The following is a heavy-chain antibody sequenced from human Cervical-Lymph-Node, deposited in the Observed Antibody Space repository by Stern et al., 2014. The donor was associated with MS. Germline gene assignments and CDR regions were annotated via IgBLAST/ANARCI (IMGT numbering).Heavy chain of an antibody. J-gene: IGHJ6*02. CDR3: ASSVGELTPEAV. D-gene: IGHD3-10*01. V-gene: IGHV1-69*01. CDR1: GGTFSSHA. Sequence: VQLVESGAAVKKPGSSVRVSCKASGGTFSSHAISWVRQAPGPGLEWMGGIVPMLGTAQYAPKFPGSVTITADDSTSTAYMEVSSLRSEDTAVYYCASSVGELTPEAVWGQGTTVTVFS. CDR2: IVPMLGTA.